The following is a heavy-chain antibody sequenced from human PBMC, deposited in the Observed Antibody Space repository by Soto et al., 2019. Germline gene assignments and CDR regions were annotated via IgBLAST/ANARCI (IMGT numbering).Heavy chain of an antibody. J-gene: IGHJ4*02. CDR3: ARDGNFVLRGYSFGFDF. CDR2: MNVDTGCT. V-gene: IGHV1-2*06. Sequence: GASVKVSCKASGYTFTSYGMHWVRQAPGQRLEWMGRMNVDTGCTTYAQKFQGRVTMTRDTSISTAYMEVTNVKSDDTAIYYCARDGNFVLRGYSFGFDFWGQGTRVTVSS. D-gene: IGHD5-18*01. CDR1: GYTFTSYG.